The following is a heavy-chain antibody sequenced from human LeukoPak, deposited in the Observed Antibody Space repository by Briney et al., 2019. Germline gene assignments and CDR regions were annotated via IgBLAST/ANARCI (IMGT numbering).Heavy chain of an antibody. D-gene: IGHD3-9*01. V-gene: IGHV4-34*01. Sequence: SETLSLTCAVYGGSFSGYYWSWIRQPPGKGLEWIGEINHSGSTNYNPSLKSRVTISVDTSKNQFSLELSSVTAADTAVYYCAYWLSTVGWFDPWGQGTLVTVSS. CDR2: INHSGST. CDR1: GGSFSGYY. J-gene: IGHJ5*02. CDR3: AYWLSTVGWFDP.